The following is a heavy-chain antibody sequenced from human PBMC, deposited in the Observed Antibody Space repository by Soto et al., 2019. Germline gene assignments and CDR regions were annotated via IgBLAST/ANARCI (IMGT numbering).Heavy chain of an antibody. Sequence: QVQLVESGGGVVQPGRSLRLSCAASGFTFSSYGMHWVRQAPGKGLEWVAVIWYDGSNKYYADSVKGRFTISRDNSKNTLYLQMNGLRAEDTAVYYCARGVAYCGGDCYHDAFDIWGQGTMVTVSS. CDR2: IWYDGSNK. V-gene: IGHV3-33*01. D-gene: IGHD2-21*02. CDR1: GFTFSSYG. CDR3: ARGVAYCGGDCYHDAFDI. J-gene: IGHJ3*02.